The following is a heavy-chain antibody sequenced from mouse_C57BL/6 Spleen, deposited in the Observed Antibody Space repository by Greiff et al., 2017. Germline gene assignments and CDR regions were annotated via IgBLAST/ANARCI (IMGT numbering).Heavy chain of an antibody. V-gene: IGHV1-26*01. CDR2: INPNNGGT. CDR3: AKRYDYYAMDY. J-gene: IGHJ4*01. Sequence: VQLKQSGPELVKPGASVKISCKASGYTFTDYYMNWVKQSHGKSLEWIGDINPNNGGTSYNQKFKGKATLTVDKSSSTAYIELRSLTSEDSAVYYCAKRYDYYAMDYWGQGTSVTVSS. CDR1: GYTFTDYY.